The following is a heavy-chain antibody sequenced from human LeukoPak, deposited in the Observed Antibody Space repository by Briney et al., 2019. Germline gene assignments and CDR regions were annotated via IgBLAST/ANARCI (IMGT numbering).Heavy chain of an antibody. J-gene: IGHJ4*02. V-gene: IGHV1-69*13. CDR2: IIPIFGTA. CDR3: ASGYSRNYFDY. Sequence: EASVKVSCKASGGTFSSYAISWVRQAPGQGLEWMGGIIPIFGTANYAQKFQGRVTITADESTSTAYMELSSLRSEDTVVYYCASGYSRNYFDYWGQGTLVTVSS. CDR1: GGTFSSYA. D-gene: IGHD6-13*01.